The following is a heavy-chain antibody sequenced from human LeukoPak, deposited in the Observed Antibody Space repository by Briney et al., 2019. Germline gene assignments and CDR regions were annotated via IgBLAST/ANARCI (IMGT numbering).Heavy chain of an antibody. D-gene: IGHD2-8*01. V-gene: IGHV3-23*01. CDR3: AKREYCTNGVCRYFDY. CDR1: GFTFSSYA. Sequence: GGSLRLSCAASGFTFSSYAMSWVRQTPGKGLEWVSVISAGGGSTYYADSVKGRFTIFRDNSKNTLYLQMNSLRAEDTAVYYCAKREYCTNGVCRYFDYWGQGTLVTVSS. J-gene: IGHJ4*02. CDR2: ISAGGGST.